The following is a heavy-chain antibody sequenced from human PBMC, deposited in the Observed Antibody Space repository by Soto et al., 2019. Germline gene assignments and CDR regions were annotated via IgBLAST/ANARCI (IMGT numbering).Heavy chain of an antibody. D-gene: IGHD5-18*01. V-gene: IGHV1-2*02. J-gene: IGHJ3*02. Sequence: ASVKVSCKTSGYTFTDYYTHWVRQAPGQGLEWMGWMNPKSGGAYFAQKFQGRVTLTRDTSIGTAYIEVNSLTSDDTAVYFCTRENIENSDGLYDAFDIWGHVTTVTVSS. CDR1: GYTFTDYY. CDR3: TRENIENSDGLYDAFDI. CDR2: MNPKSGGA.